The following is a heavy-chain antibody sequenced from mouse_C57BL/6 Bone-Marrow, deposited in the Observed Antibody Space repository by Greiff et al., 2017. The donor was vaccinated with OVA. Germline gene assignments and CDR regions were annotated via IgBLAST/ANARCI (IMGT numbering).Heavy chain of an antibody. CDR2: IYPGSGNT. D-gene: IGHD2-2*01. Sequence: QVQLQQSGAELVRPGASVKLSCKASGYTFTDYYINWVKQRPGQGLEWIARIYPGSGNTYYNEKFKGKATLTAEKSSSTAYMQLSSLTSEASAVYFCARYGYDGGYAMDYWGQGTSVTVSS. J-gene: IGHJ4*01. CDR3: ARYGYDGGYAMDY. V-gene: IGHV1-76*01. CDR1: GYTFTDYY.